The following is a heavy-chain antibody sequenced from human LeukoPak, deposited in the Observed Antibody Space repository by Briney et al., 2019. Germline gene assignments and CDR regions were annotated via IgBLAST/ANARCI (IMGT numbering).Heavy chain of an antibody. CDR3: AKGYCSSTSCFFYYMDV. CDR2: ISGSGGST. Sequence: QTGGSLRLSCAASGFTFSSYGMSWVRQAPGKGLEWVSAISGSGGSTYYADSVKGRFTISRDNSKNTLYLQMNSLRAEDTAVYYCAKGYCSSTSCFFYYMDVWGKGTTVTISS. V-gene: IGHV3-23*01. J-gene: IGHJ6*03. D-gene: IGHD2-2*01. CDR1: GFTFSSYG.